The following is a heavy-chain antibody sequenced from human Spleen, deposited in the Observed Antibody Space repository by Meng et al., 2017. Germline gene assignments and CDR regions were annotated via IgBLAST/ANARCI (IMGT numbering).Heavy chain of an antibody. CDR3: ARGPTTMAHDFDY. Sequence: VQPQQWGAGLLKPSETLSPTCVVSGGSFSDYYWSWIRQPPGKGLEWIGEINHSGSTNYNPSLESRATISVDTSQNNLSLKLSSVTAADSAVYYCARGPTTMAHDFDYWGQGTLVTVSS. D-gene: IGHD4-11*01. V-gene: IGHV4-34*01. CDR1: GGSFSDYY. J-gene: IGHJ4*02. CDR2: INHSGST.